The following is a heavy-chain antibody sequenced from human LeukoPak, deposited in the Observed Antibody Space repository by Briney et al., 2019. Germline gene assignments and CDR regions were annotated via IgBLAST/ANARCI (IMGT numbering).Heavy chain of an antibody. V-gene: IGHV1-2*02. CDR3: ARGTVDTALADAFDI. D-gene: IGHD5-18*01. Sequence: ASVKVSCKASGYTFTGYYMHWVRQAPGQGLEWMGWINPNSGSTNYARELQGRVTMTRDTSISTAYMELSRLRSDDTAVYYCARGTVDTALADAFDIWGQGTMVTVSS. CDR2: INPNSGST. J-gene: IGHJ3*02. CDR1: GYTFTGYY.